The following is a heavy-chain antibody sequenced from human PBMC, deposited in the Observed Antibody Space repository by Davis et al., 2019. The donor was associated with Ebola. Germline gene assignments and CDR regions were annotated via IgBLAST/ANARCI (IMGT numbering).Heavy chain of an antibody. V-gene: IGHV3-23*01. CDR3: AKSRSGWYLWDY. CDR2: ISGSGGST. D-gene: IGHD6-19*01. CDR1: GFTFSSYA. Sequence: GESLKISCVVPGFTFSSYAMSWVRQAPGKGLEWVSAISGSGGSTYYANSVKGRFTISRDNSDNTLCLQMNSLRAEDTAVYYCAKSRSGWYLWDYWGQGTLVTVSS. J-gene: IGHJ4*02.